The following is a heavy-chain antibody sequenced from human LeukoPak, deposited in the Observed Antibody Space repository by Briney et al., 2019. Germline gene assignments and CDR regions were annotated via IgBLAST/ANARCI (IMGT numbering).Heavy chain of an antibody. D-gene: IGHD3-16*02. CDR1: GGTFSSYA. J-gene: IGHJ4*02. V-gene: IGHV1-69*04. CDR3: AREEMITFGGVIVTLSGYFDY. Sequence: SVKVSCKASGGTFSSYAISWVRQAPGQGLEWMGRIIPILGIANYAQKFQGRVTITADKSTSTAYMELSSLRSEDTAVYYCAREEMITFGGVIVTLSGYFDYWGQGTLVTVSS. CDR2: IIPILGIA.